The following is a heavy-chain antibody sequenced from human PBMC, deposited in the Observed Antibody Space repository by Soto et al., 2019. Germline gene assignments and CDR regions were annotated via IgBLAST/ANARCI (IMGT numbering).Heavy chain of an antibody. CDR3: ARDRAWGVVPAAIDGYYGMDV. V-gene: IGHV4-31*03. CDR2: IYYSGST. D-gene: IGHD2-2*01. CDR1: GGSLSSGGCY. Sequence: SETMSVTCTVAGGSLSSGGCYLRWISPHPGKGLEWIGYIYYSGSTYYNPSLKSRVTISVDTSKNQFSLKLSSVTAADTAVYYCARDRAWGVVPAAIDGYYGMDVWGQGTTVTVSS. J-gene: IGHJ6*02.